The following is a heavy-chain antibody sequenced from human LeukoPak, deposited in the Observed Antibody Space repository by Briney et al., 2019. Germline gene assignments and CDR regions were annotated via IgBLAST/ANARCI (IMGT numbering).Heavy chain of an antibody. CDR3: AEDGRAGSCYTYFDY. V-gene: IGHV3-23*01. CDR1: GFSLSSYA. J-gene: IGHJ4*02. D-gene: IGHD2-2*02. CDR2: ISGSGGST. Sequence: GGSLRLSCVQSGFSLSSYATSWVRQAPGKGLEWVSAISGSGGSTYYADSVKGRFTISRDNSKNTLYLQMNSLRAADTAVYYCAEDGRAGSCYTYFDYWGQGTLVTVSS.